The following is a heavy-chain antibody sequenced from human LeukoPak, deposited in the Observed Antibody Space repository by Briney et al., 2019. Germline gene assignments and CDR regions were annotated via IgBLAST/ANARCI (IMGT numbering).Heavy chain of an antibody. V-gene: IGHV3-7*01. Sequence: AGGSLRLSCAASGFTFSTYWMSWVRQAPGKGLEWVANIKQDGSEKHYVDSVKGRFTISRDNAKNSLYLQMNSLRAEDTAVYYCAREVGGWPKFDYWGQGTLVTVSS. D-gene: IGHD6-19*01. CDR3: AREVGGWPKFDY. J-gene: IGHJ4*02. CDR1: GFTFSTYW. CDR2: IKQDGSEK.